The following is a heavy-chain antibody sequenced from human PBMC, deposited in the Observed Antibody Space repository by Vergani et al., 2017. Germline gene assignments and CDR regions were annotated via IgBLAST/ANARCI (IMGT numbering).Heavy chain of an antibody. J-gene: IGHJ4*02. D-gene: IGHD3-9*01. CDR1: GYTFSNYY. Sequence: QVQVVQSGAAVKKSGASVKVSCKTSGYTFSNYYMHWVRHAPGQGLEWMGIINPSGGHTNYAQKFQGRVTMTRDTSTSTVYMELSSLRSEDTAIYYCARGDYGILTGYRYWGQGTLVTVSA. CDR2: INPSGGHT. V-gene: IGHV1-46*03. CDR3: ARGDYGILTGYRY.